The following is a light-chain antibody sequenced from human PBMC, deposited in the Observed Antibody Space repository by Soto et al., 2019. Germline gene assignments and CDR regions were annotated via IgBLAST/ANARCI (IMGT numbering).Light chain of an antibody. CDR3: QQYGSSPLLT. Sequence: EIVLTQSPGTLSLSPGERATLSCRASQSVSSSYLAWYQQKPGQAPRLRIYGASSRATAIPDRFSGSGSGTHFTLTISRLEPEDVAVYYCQQYGSSPLLTFGGGTTVEIK. CDR1: QSVSSSY. CDR2: GAS. V-gene: IGKV3-20*01. J-gene: IGKJ4*01.